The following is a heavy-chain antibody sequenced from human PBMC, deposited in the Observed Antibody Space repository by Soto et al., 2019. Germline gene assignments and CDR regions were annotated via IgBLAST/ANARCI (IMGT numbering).Heavy chain of an antibody. CDR2: ISSRSRSI. V-gene: IGHV3-23*01. CDR3: AKVSVLLWFGELLPFDY. CDR1: GFTFSSYA. D-gene: IGHD3-10*01. Sequence: GGSLRLSCAASGFTFSSYAMSWVRQAPGKGLEWVSAISSRSRSIYYADSQKGRFTISRDNSKNTLYLQMNSLRAEDTAVYYCAKVSVLLWFGELLPFDYWGQGTLVTVSS. J-gene: IGHJ4*02.